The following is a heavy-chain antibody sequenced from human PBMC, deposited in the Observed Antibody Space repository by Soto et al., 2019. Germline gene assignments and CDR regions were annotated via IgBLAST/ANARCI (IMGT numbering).Heavy chain of an antibody. CDR1: GGTFSTYI. CDR3: ARDRITTRGAAFDL. V-gene: IGHV1-69*08. CDR2: IIPIPDIT. D-gene: IGHD3-3*01. Sequence: QVQLVQSGAEVRKPGSSVKVSCKAPGGTFSTYIISWVRQAPGQGLEWMGRIIPIPDITNYAQKFQGRVTVTADRSTSTAYMELTSLKSDDTAVYYCARDRITTRGAAFDLWGQGTMVTVSS. J-gene: IGHJ3*01.